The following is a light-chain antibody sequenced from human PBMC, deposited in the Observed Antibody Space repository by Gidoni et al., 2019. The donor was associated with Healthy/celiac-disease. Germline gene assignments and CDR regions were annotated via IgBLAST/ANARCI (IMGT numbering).Light chain of an antibody. Sequence: QSVLTQPPSVSGAPGQRVTISCTGSSSNIGAGYDVQWYQQLPGTAPKLLIYGNSNRPSGVPDRFSGSKSGTSASLAITGLQAEDEADYYCQSYDSSVVFGGGTKLTVL. CDR2: GNS. V-gene: IGLV1-40*01. J-gene: IGLJ2*01. CDR3: QSYDSSVV. CDR1: SSNIGAGYD.